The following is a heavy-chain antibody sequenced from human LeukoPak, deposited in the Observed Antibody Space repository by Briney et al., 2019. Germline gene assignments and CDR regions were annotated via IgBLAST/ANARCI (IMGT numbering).Heavy chain of an antibody. V-gene: IGHV4-30-2*01. J-gene: IGHJ4*02. CDR1: GGSISSGGFS. CDR3: ARDRKLELLDY. Sequence: SETLSLTCAVSGGSISSGGFSSSWIRQPPGKGLEWIGYMYHSGSTYYNPSLKSRVAISEDRSRNQFSLKLSSVTAADTAVYYCARDRKLELLDYWGQGTLVTVSS. CDR2: MYHSGST. D-gene: IGHD1-7*01.